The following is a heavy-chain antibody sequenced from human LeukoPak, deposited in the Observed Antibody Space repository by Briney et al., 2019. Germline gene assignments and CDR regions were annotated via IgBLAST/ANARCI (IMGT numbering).Heavy chain of an antibody. J-gene: IGHJ4*02. Sequence: GGSLRLSCAASGFTFSSYAMSWVRQAPEKELEWVSAISGSGDSAYYADSVKGRFSFSRDNSRNTLYLQMSSLRAEDTAVYYCAKKYGTGSYYFDYWGQGTLVTVSS. D-gene: IGHD3-10*01. CDR3: AKKYGTGSYYFDY. V-gene: IGHV3-23*01. CDR1: GFTFSSYA. CDR2: ISGSGDSA.